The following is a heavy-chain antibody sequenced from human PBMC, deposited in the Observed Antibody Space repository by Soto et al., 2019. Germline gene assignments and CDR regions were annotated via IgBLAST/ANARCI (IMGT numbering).Heavy chain of an antibody. CDR3: ASPTKVAGTWLGVFDI. D-gene: IGHD1-7*01. Sequence: ASVKVSCKASGYTFTSYYMHWVRQAPGQGLEWMGIINPSGGSTSYAQKFQGRVTMTRDTSTSTVYMELSSLRSEDTAVYYCASPTKVAGTWLGVFDIGGKGTMVPVSS. V-gene: IGHV1-46*01. CDR2: INPSGGST. J-gene: IGHJ3*02. CDR1: GYTFTSYY.